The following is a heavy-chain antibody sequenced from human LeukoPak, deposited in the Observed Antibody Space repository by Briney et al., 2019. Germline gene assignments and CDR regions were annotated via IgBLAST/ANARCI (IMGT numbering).Heavy chain of an antibody. CDR1: GRSISSGSYG. D-gene: IGHD6-13*01. CDR3: ARGYSSSWYILGY. J-gene: IGHJ4*02. CDR2: IYTSGST. V-gene: IGHV4-61*02. Sequence: SQTLSLTCTVSGRSISSGSYGWSWIRQPAGKGLEWIGRIYTSGSTNYNPSLKSRVTISVDTSKNQFSLKLSSVTAADTAVYYCARGYSSSWYILGYWGQGTLVTVSS.